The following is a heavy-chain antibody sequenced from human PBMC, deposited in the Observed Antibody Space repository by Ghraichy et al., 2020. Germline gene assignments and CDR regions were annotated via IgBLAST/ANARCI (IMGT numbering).Heavy chain of an antibody. CDR1: GYTFTSYD. D-gene: IGHD2-15*01. J-gene: IGHJ4*02. CDR2: MNPNSGNT. Sequence: ASVKVSCKASGYTFTSYDINWVRQATGQGLEWMGWMNPNSGNTGYAQKFQGRVTMTRNTSISTAYMELSSLRSEDTAVYYCAVVCSGGSCYSGDYYFDYWGQGTLVTVSS. V-gene: IGHV1-8*01. CDR3: AVVCSGGSCYSGDYYFDY.